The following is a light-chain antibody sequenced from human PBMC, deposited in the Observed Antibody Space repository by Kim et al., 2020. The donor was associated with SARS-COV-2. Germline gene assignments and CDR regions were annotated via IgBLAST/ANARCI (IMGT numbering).Light chain of an antibody. CDR3: HQDNRRPST. J-gene: IGKJ1*01. Sequence: EIVMTQSPATLSVSLGEGVTLSCRASQTISSNLGWYQQKPGQAPRLLIYGASTRATGVPARFSGSGSGTEFTLTISSLQPEDFAVYFCHQDNRRPSTLGQGTKVDIK. V-gene: IGKV3-15*01. CDR1: QTISSN. CDR2: GAS.